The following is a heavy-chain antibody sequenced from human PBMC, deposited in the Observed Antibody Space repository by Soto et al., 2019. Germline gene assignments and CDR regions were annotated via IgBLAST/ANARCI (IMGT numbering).Heavy chain of an antibody. J-gene: IGHJ6*02. Sequence: GGSLRLSCAASGFTFSSYIMNWVRQAPGKGLEWVSSISSSSSYIYYADSVKGRFTISRDNAKNSLYLQMNSLRAEDTAVYYCARDSLKPLYGMDVWGQGTTVTVSS. CDR3: ARDSLKPLYGMDV. V-gene: IGHV3-21*01. CDR2: ISSSSSYI. CDR1: GFTFSSYI.